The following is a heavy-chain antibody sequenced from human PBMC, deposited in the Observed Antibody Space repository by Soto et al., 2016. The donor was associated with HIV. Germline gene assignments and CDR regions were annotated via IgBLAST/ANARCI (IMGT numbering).Heavy chain of an antibody. CDR3: AKEGDRSSYTLNNRNFDS. Sequence: EVQLLDSGGGLVQPGGSLRLSCATSGFTFTSYAMGWVRQAPGKGLEWVSTISNSGGSTYYADSVKGRFTISRDNSKNTLFLQMNSLRAEDTALYYCAKEGDRSSYTLNNRNFDSWGQGTLVTVSS. D-gene: IGHD3-16*02. J-gene: IGHJ5*01. CDR1: GFTFTSYA. V-gene: IGHV3-23*01. CDR2: ISNSGGST.